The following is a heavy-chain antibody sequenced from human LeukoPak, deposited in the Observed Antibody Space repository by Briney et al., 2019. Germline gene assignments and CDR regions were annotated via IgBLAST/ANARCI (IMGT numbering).Heavy chain of an antibody. CDR3: AREYCSSTSCLYDY. D-gene: IGHD2-2*01. Sequence: GGSLRLSCAASGFTFSSYSRNWVRQAPGKGLEWVSYISSSSSTIYYADSVKGRFTISRDKAKNSLYLQMNSLRAEDTAVYYCAREYCSSTSCLYDYWGQGTLATVSS. CDR2: ISSSSSTI. CDR1: GFTFSSYS. V-gene: IGHV3-48*01. J-gene: IGHJ4*02.